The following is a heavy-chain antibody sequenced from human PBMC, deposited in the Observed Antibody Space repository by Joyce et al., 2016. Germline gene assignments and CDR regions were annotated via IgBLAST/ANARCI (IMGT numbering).Heavy chain of an antibody. V-gene: IGHV4-30-4*01. D-gene: IGHD3-3*01. Sequence: QVQLQESGPGLVKPSQTLSLPCTVSGGSISSGDYYWSWVRQSPGKGLEWIGYIYFSGSTLRNTSLKSRLTISADTSKNQFSLKVRSVTAADTAVYYCARGNGDFWSGYYNYFDYWGQGILVTVSS. J-gene: IGHJ4*02. CDR1: GGSISSGDYY. CDR3: ARGNGDFWSGYYNYFDY. CDR2: IYFSGST.